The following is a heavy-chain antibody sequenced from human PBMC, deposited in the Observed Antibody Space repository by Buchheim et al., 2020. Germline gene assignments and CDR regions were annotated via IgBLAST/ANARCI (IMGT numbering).Heavy chain of an antibody. CDR3: AREVVVPAAIFYYYGMDV. D-gene: IGHD2-2*01. CDR1: GFTFSSYW. J-gene: IGHJ6*02. V-gene: IGHV3-7*04. Sequence: EVQLVESGGGLVQPGGSLRLSCAASGFTFSSYWMSWVRQAPGKGPEWVANIKQDGSEKYYVDSVKGRFTISRDNAKNSLYLQMNSLRAEDTAVYYCAREVVVPAAIFYYYGMDVWGQGTT. CDR2: IKQDGSEK.